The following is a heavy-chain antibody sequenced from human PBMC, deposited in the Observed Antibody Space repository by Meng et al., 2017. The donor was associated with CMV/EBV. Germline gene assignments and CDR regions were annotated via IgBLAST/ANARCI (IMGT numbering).Heavy chain of an antibody. CDR3: ARAMVNDFWSGSIVYYYYGMDV. D-gene: IGHD3-3*01. CDR2: ISYDGSNK. CDR1: GFTFSSYA. J-gene: IGHJ6*02. Sequence: GESLKISCAASGFTFSSYAMHWVRQAPGKGLEWVAVISYDGSNKYYAGSVKGRSTISRDNSNNTLYLQMNSLRAEDTAVYYCARAMVNDFWSGSIVYYYYGMDVWGQGTTVTVSS. V-gene: IGHV3-30-3*01.